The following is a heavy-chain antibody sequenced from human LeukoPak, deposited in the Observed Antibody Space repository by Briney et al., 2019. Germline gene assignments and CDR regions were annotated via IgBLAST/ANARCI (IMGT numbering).Heavy chain of an antibody. V-gene: IGHV1-2*02. CDR1: GYTFTGYY. Sequence: GASVKVSCKASGYTFTGYYMHWVRQAPGQGLEWMGWINPNSGGTNFAQRFQGRVTMTRDTSISTAYMELSRLRSADTAVSYCAREDYYGSGSYYNALDSWGQGTLVTVSS. D-gene: IGHD3-10*01. CDR3: AREDYYGSGSYYNALDS. CDR2: INPNSGGT. J-gene: IGHJ5*01.